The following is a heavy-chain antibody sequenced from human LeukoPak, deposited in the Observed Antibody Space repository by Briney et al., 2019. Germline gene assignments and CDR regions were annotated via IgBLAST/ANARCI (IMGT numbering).Heavy chain of an antibody. CDR2: IYTSGST. D-gene: IGHD6-19*01. J-gene: IGHJ6*03. CDR1: GGSISSYY. V-gene: IGHV4-4*07. Sequence: PSETLSLTCTVSGGSISSYYWSWLRQPAGKGLEWIGRIYTSGSTNYNPSLKSRVTISVDKSKNQFSLKLSSVTAADTAVYYCARERGGSGWSAYYYYYMDVWGKGTTVTVSS. CDR3: ARERGGSGWSAYYYYYMDV.